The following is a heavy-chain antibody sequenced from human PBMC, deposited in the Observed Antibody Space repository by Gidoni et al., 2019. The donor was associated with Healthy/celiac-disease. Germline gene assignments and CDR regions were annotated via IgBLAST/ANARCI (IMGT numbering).Heavy chain of an antibody. CDR3: AAERSSWYQTHNYGMDV. V-gene: IGHV1-58*01. D-gene: IGHD6-13*01. CDR1: GFTFPRAA. CDR2: IGVGSDNT. Sequence: QMQLVQSGPEVKKPGTSVKVSCKASGFTFPRAAVPWVRHARGQRLEWLGWIGVGSDNTNYARTFQERVTIPRDLSTSTAYMKLSSLRSEYTAVYYCAAERSSWYQTHNYGMDVWGQGTTVTVSS. J-gene: IGHJ6*02.